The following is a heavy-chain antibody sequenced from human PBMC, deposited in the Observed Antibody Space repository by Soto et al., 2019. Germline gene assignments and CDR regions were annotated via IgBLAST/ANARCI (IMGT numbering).Heavy chain of an antibody. J-gene: IGHJ4*02. V-gene: IGHV3-23*01. Sequence: EVQLLESGGGLVQPGGSLRLSCAASGFTFSSYAMSWVRQAPGKGLEWVSAISGSGGSTYYADSVKGRFTISRDNSKNTLYLQMNSMRDEDTAVYYCAKGARDGYTLWVFDYWGQGTLVTVSS. CDR3: AKGARDGYTLWVFDY. CDR1: GFTFSSYA. D-gene: IGHD5-12*01. CDR2: ISGSGGST.